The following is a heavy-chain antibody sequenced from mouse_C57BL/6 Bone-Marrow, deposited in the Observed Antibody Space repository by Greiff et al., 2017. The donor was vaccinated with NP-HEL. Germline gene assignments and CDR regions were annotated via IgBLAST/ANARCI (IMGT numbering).Heavy chain of an antibody. CDR2: IDPSDSYT. J-gene: IGHJ2*01. V-gene: IGHV1-69*01. D-gene: IGHD1-1*01. Sequence: QVQLQQPGAELVKPGASVKLSCKASGYTFTSYWMHWVKQRPGQGLEWIGEIDPSDSYTNYNQKFKGKSTLTVDKSSSTAYMQLSSLTSEDSAVYYCARFGNGSSPYYFDYWGQGTTLTVSS. CDR1: GYTFTSYW. CDR3: ARFGNGSSPYYFDY.